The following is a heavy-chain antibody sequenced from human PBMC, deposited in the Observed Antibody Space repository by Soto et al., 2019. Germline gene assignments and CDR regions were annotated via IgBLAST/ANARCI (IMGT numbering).Heavy chain of an antibody. V-gene: IGHV2-5*02. J-gene: IGHJ4*02. CDR1: GFSLTTRGVC. D-gene: IGHD5-18*01. CDR3: AHRPRGYSYHFDY. CDR2: IYCDDDA. Sequence: QLTLKESDPTLVKPTQTLTLPCTFSGFSLTTRGVCVGWIRQPPGQALEWLALIYCDDDAGYSPALKSRLTLTKDNSKTQVVLTMTNTDPVDTATYCCAHRPRGYSYHFDYWGQGTLVTVSS.